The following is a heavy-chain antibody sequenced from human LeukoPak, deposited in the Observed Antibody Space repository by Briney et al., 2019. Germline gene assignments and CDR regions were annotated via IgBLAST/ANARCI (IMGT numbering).Heavy chain of an antibody. CDR2: ISGSGGST. V-gene: IGHV3-23*01. D-gene: IGHD5-18*01. CDR1: GFTFSRCA. Sequence: GGSLRLSCAASGFTFSRCAMSWVRQAPGKGLEWVSAISGSGGSTYYADSVKGRFTISRDNSKNTLYLQMNSLRAEDTAVYYCAKAGGYSYGYKDYWGQGTLVTVSS. J-gene: IGHJ4*02. CDR3: AKAGGYSYGYKDY.